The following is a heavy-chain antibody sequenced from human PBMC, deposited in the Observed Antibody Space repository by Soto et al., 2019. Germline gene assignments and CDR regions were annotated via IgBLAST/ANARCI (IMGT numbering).Heavy chain of an antibody. V-gene: IGHV4-38-2*01. Sequence: SETLSLTCAVSGYSISSGYYWGWIRQPPGKGLEWIGNIYHSGNTYYNPSLKSRVTISVDTSKNQFSLKLSSVTAADTAVYYCARTPNGYGDYYFDYWGQGSLVTV. CDR1: GYSISSGYY. D-gene: IGHD4-17*01. CDR3: ARTPNGYGDYYFDY. J-gene: IGHJ4*02. CDR2: IYHSGNT.